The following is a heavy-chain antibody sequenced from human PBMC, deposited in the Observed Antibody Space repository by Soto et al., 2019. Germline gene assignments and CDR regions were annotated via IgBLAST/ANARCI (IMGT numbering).Heavy chain of an antibody. CDR2: ISGSGVST. V-gene: IGHV3-23*01. CDR3: AKSEVVRAVIINWGFFDY. Sequence: GGSLRLSCVASGFTFSSYAMSWVRQVPGKGLEWVSAISGSGVSTYYAVSVKGRFTISRDNFKNTLYLQMNSLKVEDTAVYYFAKSEVVRAVIINWGFFDYWGQGTRVTVSS. CDR1: GFTFSSYA. D-gene: IGHD3-10*01. J-gene: IGHJ4*02.